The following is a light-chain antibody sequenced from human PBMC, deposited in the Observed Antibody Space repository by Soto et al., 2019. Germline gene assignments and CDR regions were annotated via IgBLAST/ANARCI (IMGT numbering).Light chain of an antibody. CDR3: SSYTTGGSYV. V-gene: IGLV2-14*01. Sequence: QSVLTQPASVSGSPGLSIAISCTGTSRDVGGYNSVSWYQQQPGKVPKLIIYDVSSRPSGVSNRFSGSKSGNTASLTISGLQAEDEVDYYCSSYTTGGSYVFGTGTKLTVL. CDR2: DVS. CDR1: SRDVGGYNS. J-gene: IGLJ1*01.